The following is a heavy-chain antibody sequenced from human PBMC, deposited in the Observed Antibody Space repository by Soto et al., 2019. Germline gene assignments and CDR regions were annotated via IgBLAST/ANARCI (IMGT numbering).Heavy chain of an antibody. CDR1: GFTFSSYG. Sequence: GGSLRLSCVASGFTFSSYGMHWVRQAPGKGLDWVAVISYSGTDKYYSDSVKGRFTISRDNSENTLYLEMHGLRIEDTAVYYCAKDERWGIVPTSKDTWGQGTLVTVSS. D-gene: IGHD2-2*01. V-gene: IGHV3-30*18. CDR2: ISYSGTDK. J-gene: IGHJ5*02. CDR3: AKDERWGIVPTSKDT.